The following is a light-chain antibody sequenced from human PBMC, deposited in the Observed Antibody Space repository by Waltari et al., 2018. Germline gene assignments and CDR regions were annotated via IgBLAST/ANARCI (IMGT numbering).Light chain of an antibody. CDR1: SRRLLHFNN. V-gene: IGLV2-14*01. CDR2: DVT. Sequence: QSALTQPASVPGSPGHSLTISCTSTSRRLLHFNNYSWYQQHAGKAPKLMIYDVTKPPSGVSYRFPGSKSGNTASLTISGLQAEDEADYYCSSYAGSSTWVFGGGTKLTVL. CDR3: SSYAGSSTWV. J-gene: IGLJ3*02.